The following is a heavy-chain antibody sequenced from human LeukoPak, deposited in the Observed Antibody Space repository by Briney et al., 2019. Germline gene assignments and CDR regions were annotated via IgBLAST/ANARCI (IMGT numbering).Heavy chain of an antibody. J-gene: IGHJ3*02. CDR1: GYTFTGYY. V-gene: IGHV1-2*02. D-gene: IGHD1-26*01. CDR2: ISPNSGGT. Sequence: ASVKVSCKASGYTFTGYYMPWARRAPGPGHEWMGWISPNSGGTNYAPTFHGRVTMTRETSISTADMELSRLRSDDTAVYCCAMDPNPRGGSACDIGGQGTMVTVSS. CDR3: AMDPNPRGGSACDI.